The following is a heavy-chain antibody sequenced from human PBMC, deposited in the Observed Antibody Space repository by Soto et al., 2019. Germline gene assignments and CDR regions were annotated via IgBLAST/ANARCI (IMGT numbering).Heavy chain of an antibody. V-gene: IGHV3-33*01. CDR2: SWYDGSNK. J-gene: IGHJ4*02. D-gene: IGHD3-22*01. CDR3: ARDSSGWGPLDY. Sequence: QVQLVESEGGVVQPGRSLPLSCVGAGFTFSNFGMHWVRQAPGKGLEWVAVSWYDGSNKYYADSVKGRFNISRDNYKNTLYLQMNSQRAEDTAVYYCARDSSGWGPLDYWGQGTLVTVSS. CDR1: GFTFSNFG.